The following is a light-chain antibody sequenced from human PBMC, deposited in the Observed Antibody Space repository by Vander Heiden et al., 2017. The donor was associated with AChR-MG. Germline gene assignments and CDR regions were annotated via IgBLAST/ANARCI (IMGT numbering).Light chain of an antibody. Sequence: QSVLTQPPSASGTPGQRVTISCSGSSSDIGSRYVHWYQLLPGKAPELLIYKNDQRPSGVPDRFSGSKSGTSASLAISGLRAEDEAEYYCAAWDDSMSGLVFGGGTKLTVL. CDR2: KND. J-gene: IGLJ3*02. CDR1: SSDIGSRY. CDR3: AAWDDSMSGLV. V-gene: IGLV1-47*01.